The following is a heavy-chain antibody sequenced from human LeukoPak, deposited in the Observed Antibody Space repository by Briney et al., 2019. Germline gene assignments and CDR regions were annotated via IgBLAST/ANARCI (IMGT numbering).Heavy chain of an antibody. D-gene: IGHD5-18*01. J-gene: IGHJ4*02. CDR2: IDPSGSYT. V-gene: IGHV5-10-1*01. CDR3: ARQGPYSYGFDY. CDR1: RYSFTSYW. Sequence: GESLRISCKGSRYSFTSYWISWVRQMPGKGLEWMGRIDPSGSYTNYSPSFQGHVTISADKSISTAYLQWSSLKAPDTAMYYCARQGPYSYGFDYWGQGTLVTVSS.